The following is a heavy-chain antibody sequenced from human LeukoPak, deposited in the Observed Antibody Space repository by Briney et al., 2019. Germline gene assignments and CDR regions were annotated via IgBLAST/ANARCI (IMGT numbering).Heavy chain of an antibody. CDR2: MYRDGTT. Sequence: GGSLRLSCAASGFTVSANYMSWVRQAPGKGLEWVSVMYRDGTTYYTESVKGRFTLSRDYSRSTLYLQMNSLRAEDTAVYYCASGSGAYMFFDCWGQGTLVTVSS. V-gene: IGHV3-53*01. J-gene: IGHJ4*02. CDR3: ASGSGAYMFFDC. CDR1: GFTVSANY. D-gene: IGHD3-16*01.